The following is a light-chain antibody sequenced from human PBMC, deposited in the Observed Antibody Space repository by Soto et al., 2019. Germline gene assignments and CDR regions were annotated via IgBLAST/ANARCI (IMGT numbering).Light chain of an antibody. J-gene: IGLJ3*02. Sequence: QSALTQPPSASGSPGQSVTISCTGTSSDIGASMFVSWYQQYPGKVPKLIIYEVSQRPSGVPDRFSGSKSGNTASLTVSGLHAEDEAAYYCSSYTDSYNFVVFGGGTKLTVL. V-gene: IGLV2-8*01. CDR2: EVS. CDR1: SSDIGASMF. CDR3: SSYTDSYNFVV.